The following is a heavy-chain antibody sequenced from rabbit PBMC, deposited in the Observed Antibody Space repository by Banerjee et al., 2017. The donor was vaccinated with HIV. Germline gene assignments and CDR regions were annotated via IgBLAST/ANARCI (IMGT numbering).Heavy chain of an antibody. J-gene: IGHJ4*01. CDR1: GFSFSSSYY. V-gene: IGHV1S40*01. Sequence: QSLEESGGDLVQPEGSLTLTCTASGFSFSSSYYMCWVRQAPGKGLEWIACIYAGDGSTYYASWVNGRFTGSKASSTTVTLQMTSLTAADTATYFCARAGIAWLDYNLWGPGTLVTVS. CDR2: IYAGDGST. CDR3: ARAGIAWLDYNL. D-gene: IGHD4-2*01.